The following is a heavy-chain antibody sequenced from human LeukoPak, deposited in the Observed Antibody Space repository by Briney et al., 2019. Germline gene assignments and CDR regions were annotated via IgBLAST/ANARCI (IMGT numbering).Heavy chain of an antibody. V-gene: IGHV3-30-3*01. Sequence: GGSLRLSCAASGLTFSSYAMHWVRQAPGKGLEWVADISYDGSNKYYADSVKGRFTISRDNSKNTLYLQMNSLRAEDTAVYYCATLTFYYYDSSRMDVWGQGTTVTVSS. J-gene: IGHJ6*02. CDR2: ISYDGSNK. CDR3: ATLTFYYYDSSRMDV. CDR1: GLTFSSYA. D-gene: IGHD3-22*01.